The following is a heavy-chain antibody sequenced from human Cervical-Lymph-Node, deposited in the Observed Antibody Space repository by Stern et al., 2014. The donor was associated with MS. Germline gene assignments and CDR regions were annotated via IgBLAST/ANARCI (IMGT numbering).Heavy chain of an antibody. CDR1: GFSLGNSKMG. D-gene: IGHD1-7*01. CDR3: ARIDYDWNFSAFDI. Sequence: QVTLRESGPVLVKPTETLTLTCTVSGFSLGNSKMGVSWIRQPPGKALEWLANIFSDAEKLYNPSLRSRLTISQDTSKSQVVLLMTNMDLVDTATYFCARIDYDWNFSAFDIWGQGTMVTVYS. CDR2: IFSDAEK. J-gene: IGHJ3*02. V-gene: IGHV2-26*02.